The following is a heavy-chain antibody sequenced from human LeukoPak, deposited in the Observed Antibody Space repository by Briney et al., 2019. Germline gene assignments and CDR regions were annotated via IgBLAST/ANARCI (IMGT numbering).Heavy chain of an antibody. V-gene: IGHV4-59*08. Sequence: PSETLSLTCTVSGGSISSYHWSWIRQPPGKGLEWIGYIYYSGSTNYNPSLKSRVTISVDTSKNQFSLKLSSVTAADTAVYYCARFDYSYYGMDVWGQGTTVTVSS. CDR2: IYYSGST. CDR3: ARFDYSYYGMDV. CDR1: GGSISSYH. J-gene: IGHJ6*02.